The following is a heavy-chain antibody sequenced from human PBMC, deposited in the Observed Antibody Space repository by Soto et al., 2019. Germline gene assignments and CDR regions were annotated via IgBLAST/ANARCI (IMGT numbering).Heavy chain of an antibody. D-gene: IGHD3-16*01. CDR1: GFTFSSYG. CDR3: ARGMGEFDY. J-gene: IGHJ4*02. Sequence: GGSLRLSCAASGFTFSSYGMHWVRQAPGKGLEWVAVIWYDGSSKYYADSVKGRFTISRDNAKNTLYLQMNSLRAEDTAVYYCARGMGEFDYWGQGTLVTVSS. CDR2: IWYDGSSK. V-gene: IGHV3-33*01.